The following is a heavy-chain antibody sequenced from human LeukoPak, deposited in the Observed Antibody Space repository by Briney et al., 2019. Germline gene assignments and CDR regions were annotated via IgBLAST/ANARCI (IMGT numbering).Heavy chain of an antibody. CDR1: GFTVSSNY. D-gene: IGHD6-13*01. V-gene: IGHV3-53*01. J-gene: IGHJ6*03. CDR3: ARGWVPGYYYYMDV. CDR2: IYSGGST. Sequence: GGSLRLSCAASGFTVSSNYMSWVRQAPGKGLEWVSVIYSGGSTYYADSVKGRFTISRDNSKNTLYLQMNSLRAEDTAVYYCARGWVPGYYYYMDVWGKGTTVTISS.